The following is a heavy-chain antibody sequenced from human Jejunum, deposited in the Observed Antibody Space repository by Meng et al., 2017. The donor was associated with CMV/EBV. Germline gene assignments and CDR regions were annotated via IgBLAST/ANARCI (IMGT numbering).Heavy chain of an antibody. V-gene: IGHV3-64*02. D-gene: IGHD2-2*01. CDR2: ISSDGGST. CDR1: GFLFKTYA. J-gene: IGHJ4*02. Sequence: GFLFKTYAMQWVRQAPGKGLEYLSSISSDGGSTDYADSVTGRFTISRDNSKNTLYLQMGGLRADDTAVYYCTRDPNSIIVVPAAFDYWGQGTLVTVSS. CDR3: TRDPNSIIVVPAAFDY.